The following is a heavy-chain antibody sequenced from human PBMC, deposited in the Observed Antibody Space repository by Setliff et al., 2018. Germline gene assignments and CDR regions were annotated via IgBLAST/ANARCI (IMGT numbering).Heavy chain of an antibody. V-gene: IGHV3-23*01. D-gene: IGHD6-13*01. CDR2: ISGSGGRT. J-gene: IGHJ3*02. Sequence: GGSLRLSCAASGFTFSSYAMSWVRQAPGKGLEWVSTISGSGGRTYYADSVKGRFTVSRDNAKNSLYLQMNSLRAEDTAVYYCASAGHSGSWFPFDAFHIWGQGTMVTVSS. CDR1: GFTFSSYA. CDR3: ASAGHSGSWFPFDAFHI.